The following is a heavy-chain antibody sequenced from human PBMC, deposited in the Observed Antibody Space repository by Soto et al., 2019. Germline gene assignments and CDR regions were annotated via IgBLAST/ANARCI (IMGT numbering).Heavy chain of an antibody. V-gene: IGHV3-23*01. CDR3: AKDYGSPRYFFDY. J-gene: IGHJ4*02. CDR1: GFTFINYA. D-gene: IGHD6-19*01. Sequence: AGGSLRLSCAASGFTFINYAMTWVRQAPGEGLEWVSTISGNGANTHYADSVKGRFSISRDNSKNTLYIQMNSLRADDTAVYYCAKDYGSPRYFFDYWGQGALVTVSS. CDR2: ISGNGANT.